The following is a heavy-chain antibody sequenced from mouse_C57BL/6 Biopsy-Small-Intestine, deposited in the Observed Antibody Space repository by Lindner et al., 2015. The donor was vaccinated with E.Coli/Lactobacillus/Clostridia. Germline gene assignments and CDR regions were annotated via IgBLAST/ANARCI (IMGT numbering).Heavy chain of an antibody. CDR1: GFTFSDYG. D-gene: IGHD1-1*01. CDR2: ISSGSSTM. V-gene: IGHV5-17*01. Sequence: VQLQESGGGLVKPGGSLKLSCAASGFTFSDYGMHWVRQAPEKGLEWVAYISSGSSTMYYADTMKGRFTISRDNAKNTLFLQMTSLRSEDTAMYFCVRRTTVGGFDYWGQGTTLTVSS. J-gene: IGHJ2*01. CDR3: VRRTTVGGFDY.